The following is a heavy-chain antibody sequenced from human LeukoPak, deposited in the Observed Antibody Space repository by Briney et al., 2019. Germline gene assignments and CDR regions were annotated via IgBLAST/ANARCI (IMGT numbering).Heavy chain of an antibody. J-gene: IGHJ4*02. CDR3: ASNRGMGAYFDS. Sequence: TSGTLSLTCAVSRGSINSNNWWSWVRQPPGKQLEWIGEIYHSGTTYYNPSLKSRVTISVDKSKNQFSLKLSSVTAADTAVYYCASNRGMGAYFDSWGLGTLVTVST. CDR2: IYHSGTT. D-gene: IGHD1-26*01. V-gene: IGHV4-4*02. CDR1: RGSINSNNW.